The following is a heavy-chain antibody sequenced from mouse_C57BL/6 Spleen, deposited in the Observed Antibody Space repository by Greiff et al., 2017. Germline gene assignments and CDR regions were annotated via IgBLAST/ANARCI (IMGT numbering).Heavy chain of an antibody. V-gene: IGHV1-82*01. Sequence: VQLQQSGPELVKPGASVKISCKASGYAFRSSWMNWVKQRPGKGLEWIGRIYPGDGDTNYNGKFKGKATLTADKSSSTAYMQLSSLTSEDSAVYFCARRRLYYYAMDYWGQGTSVTVSS. CDR2: IYPGDGDT. CDR1: GYAFRSSW. D-gene: IGHD3-2*02. J-gene: IGHJ4*01. CDR3: ARRRLYYYAMDY.